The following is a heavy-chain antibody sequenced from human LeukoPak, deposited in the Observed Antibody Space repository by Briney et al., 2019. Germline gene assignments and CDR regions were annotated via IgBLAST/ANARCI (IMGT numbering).Heavy chain of an antibody. Sequence: GGSLRLSCAASGFTVSSNYMSWVRQAPGKGLEWVSVIYSGGSTYYADSVKGRFTISRDNSKNTLYLQMNSLRAEDTAVYYCAGGRPGYYYGMDVWGQGTTVTVSS. CDR1: GFTVSSNY. CDR2: IYSGGST. V-gene: IGHV3-53*01. CDR3: AGGRPGYYYGMDV. J-gene: IGHJ6*02.